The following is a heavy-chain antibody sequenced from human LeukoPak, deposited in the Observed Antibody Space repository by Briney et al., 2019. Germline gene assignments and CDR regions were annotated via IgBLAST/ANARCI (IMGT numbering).Heavy chain of an antibody. V-gene: IGHV4-59*01. D-gene: IGHD3-22*01. Sequence: LETLSLTCTVSGGPISSYYWSWIRQPPGKGLEWIGYIYYSGSTNYNPSLKSRVTISVDTSKNQFSLKLSSVTAADTAVYYCARGGWNKFDYWGQGTLVTVSS. CDR2: IYYSGST. CDR1: GGPISSYY. J-gene: IGHJ4*02. CDR3: ARGGWNKFDY.